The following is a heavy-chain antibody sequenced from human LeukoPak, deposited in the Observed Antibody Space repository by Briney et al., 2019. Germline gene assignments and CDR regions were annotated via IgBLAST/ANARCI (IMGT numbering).Heavy chain of an antibody. Sequence: AGGSLRLSCAASGFTFSSYWMHWVRQAPGRGLEWVAFIRYDGSNKYYADSVKGRFTISRDNSKNTLYLQMNSLRAEDTAVYYCAKDLRGIAARLFDYWGQGTLVTVSS. CDR2: IRYDGSNK. CDR1: GFTFSSYW. J-gene: IGHJ4*02. D-gene: IGHD6-6*01. CDR3: AKDLRGIAARLFDY. V-gene: IGHV3-30*02.